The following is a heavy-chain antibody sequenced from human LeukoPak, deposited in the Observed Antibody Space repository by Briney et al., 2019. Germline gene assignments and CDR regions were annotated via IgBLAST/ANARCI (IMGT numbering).Heavy chain of an antibody. CDR1: GGSISSYY. J-gene: IGHJ5*02. D-gene: IGHD6-19*01. CDR3: ARAVAGTGGNWFDP. Sequence: SETLSLTCTVSGGSISSYYWSWIRQPPGKGLEWIGYIYYSGSTNYNPSLKSRVTISVDTSKNQFSLKLGSVTAADTAVYYCARAVAGTGGNWFDPWGQGTLVTVSS. V-gene: IGHV4-59*01. CDR2: IYYSGST.